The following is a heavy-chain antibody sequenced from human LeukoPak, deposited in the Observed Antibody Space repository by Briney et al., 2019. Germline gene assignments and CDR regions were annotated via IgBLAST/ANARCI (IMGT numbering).Heavy chain of an antibody. Sequence: SETLSPTCTVSGGSISSSSYYWGWIRQPPGKGLEWIGSIYYSGSTYYNPSLKSRVTISVDTSKNQFSLKLSSVTAADTAVYYCARRRQITYYSPYAFDMWGQGTMVTVSS. CDR1: GGSISSSSYY. CDR3: ARRRQITYYSPYAFDM. V-gene: IGHV4-39*01. CDR2: IYYSGST. J-gene: IGHJ3*02. D-gene: IGHD1-26*01.